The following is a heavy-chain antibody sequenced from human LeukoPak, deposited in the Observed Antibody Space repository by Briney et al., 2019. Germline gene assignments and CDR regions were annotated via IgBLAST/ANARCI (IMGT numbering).Heavy chain of an antibody. CDR2: VKTDGSST. CDR1: GFTFCTRW. CDR3: HPLGYTSN. V-gene: IGHV3-74*01. D-gene: IGHD6-19*01. J-gene: IGHJ4*02. Sequence: PGGSLRLSCAVSGFTSGFTFCTRWMHWVRQAPGKGLVWVSLVKTDGSSTNYADSVKGRFTVSRDNAKNTLYLQMNNLRVEDTALYYCHPLGYTSNWGQGTLVTVSS.